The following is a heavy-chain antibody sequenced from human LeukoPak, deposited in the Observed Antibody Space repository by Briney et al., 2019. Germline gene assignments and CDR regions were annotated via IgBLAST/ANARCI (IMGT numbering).Heavy chain of an antibody. CDR2: IQGSGYT. V-gene: IGHV4-59*11. CDR3: ARTIASRPYYFDY. Sequence: SETLSLTCTVSGDSIRSHYWSWIRQPPGKGLEWIGYIQGSGYTKYNPSLKSRLTISVDTSKNQFSLRLSSLTAADTAVFYCARTIASRPYYFDYWGQGTLVTVSS. D-gene: IGHD6-6*01. CDR1: GDSIRSHY. J-gene: IGHJ4*02.